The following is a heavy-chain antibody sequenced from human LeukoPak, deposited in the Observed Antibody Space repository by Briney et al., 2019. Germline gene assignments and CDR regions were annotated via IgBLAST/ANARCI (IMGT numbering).Heavy chain of an antibody. CDR1: GGSISSSSYY. V-gene: IGHV4-39*07. D-gene: IGHD3-3*01. Sequence: PSETLSLTCTVSGGSISSSSYYWGWIRQPPGKGLEWIGSIYYSGSTYYNPSLKSRVTISVDTSKSQFSLKLSSVTAADTAVYYCARGSKYGSVYYDFWSGYFGYWGQGTLVTVSS. J-gene: IGHJ4*02. CDR3: ARGSKYGSVYYDFWSGYFGY. CDR2: IYYSGST.